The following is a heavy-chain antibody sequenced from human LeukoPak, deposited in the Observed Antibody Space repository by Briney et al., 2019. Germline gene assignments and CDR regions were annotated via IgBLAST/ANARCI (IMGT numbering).Heavy chain of an antibody. D-gene: IGHD5/OR15-5a*01. CDR2: NIPVFGAP. V-gene: IGHV1-69*01. J-gene: IGHJ4*02. Sequence: SVKVSCKASGGSFSSSSIGWVRQAPGQGLEWMGGNIPVFGAPSYAQSFQGRVTITADDSTKTAYMELHSLRSGDTAIYYCAREDYDDSVYSPLDFWGQGTLVTVSS. CDR3: AREDYDDSVYSPLDF. CDR1: GGSFSSSS.